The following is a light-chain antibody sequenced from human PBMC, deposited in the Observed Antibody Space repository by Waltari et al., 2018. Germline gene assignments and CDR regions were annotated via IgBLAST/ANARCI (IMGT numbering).Light chain of an antibody. CDR2: EVF. Sequence: QSALTQPASVSGSPGQSSTISCTGASSDIGSYNLVSWYQQHPGKAPKPMVYEVFYRPSGVSNRFSASKSGNTASLTISGLQAEDEADYYCCSYAGSYTWVFGGGTKLTVL. CDR1: SSDIGSYNL. J-gene: IGLJ3*02. V-gene: IGLV2-23*02. CDR3: CSYAGSYTWV.